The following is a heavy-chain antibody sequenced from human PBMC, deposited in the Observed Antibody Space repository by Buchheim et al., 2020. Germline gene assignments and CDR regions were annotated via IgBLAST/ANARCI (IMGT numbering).Heavy chain of an antibody. CDR1: GFTFSDLW. CDR2: INSDGSST. CDR3: ARDPLLNGGTLDY. Sequence: VQLVESGGGLVQPGGSLRLSCAASGFTFSDLWMHWVRQTPGKVLMWVSRINSDGSSTIYGESVKGGFTVSRDNAKNQLYLQMNSLRAEDTGVYYCARDPLLNGGTLDYWGQGT. J-gene: IGHJ4*02. V-gene: IGHV3-74*01. D-gene: IGHD1-1*01.